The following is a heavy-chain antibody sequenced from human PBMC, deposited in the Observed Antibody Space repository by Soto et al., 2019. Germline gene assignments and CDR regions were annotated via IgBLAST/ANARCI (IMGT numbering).Heavy chain of an antibody. CDR1: GFTFSSYG. Sequence: GGSLRLSCAASGFTFSSYGMHWVRQAPGKGLEWVAVISYDGSNKYYADSVKGRFTISRDNSKNTLYLQMNSLRAEDTAVYYCAKVRTLWFGELISYYYGMDVWGQGTTVTVSS. CDR2: ISYDGSNK. CDR3: AKVRTLWFGELISYYYGMDV. D-gene: IGHD3-10*01. V-gene: IGHV3-30*18. J-gene: IGHJ6*02.